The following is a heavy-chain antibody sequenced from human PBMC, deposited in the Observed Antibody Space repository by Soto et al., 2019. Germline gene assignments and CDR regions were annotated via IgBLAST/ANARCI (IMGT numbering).Heavy chain of an antibody. CDR1: GYTFTGYY. CDR2: INPNSGGT. D-gene: IGHD6-19*01. CDR3: ARALPDIAVADY. V-gene: IGHV1-2*04. J-gene: IGHJ4*02. Sequence: GASVKVSCKASGYTFTGYYMHWVRQAPGQGLEWMGWINPNSGGTNYAQKFQGWVTMTRDTSISTAYMELSRLRSDDTAVYYRARALPDIAVADYWGQGTLVTVSS.